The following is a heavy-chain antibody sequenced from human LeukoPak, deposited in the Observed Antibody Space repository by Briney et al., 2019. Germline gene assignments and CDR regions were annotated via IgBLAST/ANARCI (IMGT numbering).Heavy chain of an antibody. Sequence: SETLSLTCAVSGGSIISGGYSWSWIRQPPGKGLEWIGYIYHSGSTYYNPSLKSRVTMSLDRSKNQFSLKVSSVTAADTAVYYCARRIFSGFDPWGQGTLVTVSS. D-gene: IGHD3-9*01. J-gene: IGHJ5*02. CDR3: ARRIFSGFDP. CDR2: IYHSGST. V-gene: IGHV4-30-2*01. CDR1: GGSIISGGYS.